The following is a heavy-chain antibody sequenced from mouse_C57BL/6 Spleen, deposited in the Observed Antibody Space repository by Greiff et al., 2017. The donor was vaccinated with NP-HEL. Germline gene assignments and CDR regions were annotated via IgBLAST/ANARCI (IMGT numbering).Heavy chain of an antibody. J-gene: IGHJ4*01. D-gene: IGHD2-5*01. Sequence: EVQLVESGGDLVKPGGSLKLSCAASGFTFSSYGMSWVRQTPDKRLEWVATISSGGSYTYYPDSVKGRFTISRDNAKNTLYLQMSSLKSEDTAMYYCARHADYSNYDAMDYWGQGTSVTVSS. CDR1: GFTFSSYG. CDR3: ARHADYSNYDAMDY. V-gene: IGHV5-6*01. CDR2: ISSGGSYT.